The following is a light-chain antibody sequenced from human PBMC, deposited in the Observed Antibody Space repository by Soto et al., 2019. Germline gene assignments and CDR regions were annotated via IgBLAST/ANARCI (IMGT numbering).Light chain of an antibody. Sequence: DIPFTQSPSFLSATVGDRVTITCRASQGISSYLAWYQQKPGKAPKLLIYEASTLQSGVPSRFSGSGSGTEFTLTISGLLPEDFAAYHCQQLYTLPFTFGQGTRLEIK. J-gene: IGKJ5*01. V-gene: IGKV1-9*01. CDR1: QGISSY. CDR2: EAS. CDR3: QQLYTLPFT.